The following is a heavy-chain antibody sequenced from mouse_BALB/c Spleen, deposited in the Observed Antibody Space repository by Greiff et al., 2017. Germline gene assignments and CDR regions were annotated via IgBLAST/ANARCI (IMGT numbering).Heavy chain of an antibody. CDR1: GFSLTSYG. CDR2: IWSGGST. CDR3: ARGWLLRGFDY. J-gene: IGHJ2*01. Sequence: QVHVKQSGPGLVQPSQSLSFTCTVSGFSLTSYGVHWVRQSPGKGLEWLGVIWSGGSTDYNAAFISRLSISKDNSKSQVFFKMNSLQANDTAIYYCARGWLLRGFDYWGQGTTLTVSS. D-gene: IGHD2-3*01. V-gene: IGHV2-2*02.